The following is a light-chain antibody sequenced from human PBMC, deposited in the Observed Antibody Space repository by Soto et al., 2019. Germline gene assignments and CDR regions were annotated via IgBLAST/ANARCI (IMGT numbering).Light chain of an antibody. V-gene: IGKV1-5*01. CDR3: QQYNSLSRT. Sequence: DIQMTQSPSTLSASVGDRVTITCRASQSLSRWLAWYQQKPGKAPKLLIYDASILESGVPSRFSGNGSGTEFTLTIGSLQPDDFAIYYCQQYNSLSRTFGQGT. CDR1: QSLSRW. J-gene: IGKJ1*01. CDR2: DAS.